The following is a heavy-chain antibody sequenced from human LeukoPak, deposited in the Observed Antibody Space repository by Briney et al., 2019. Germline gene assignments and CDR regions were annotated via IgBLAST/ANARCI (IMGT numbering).Heavy chain of an antibody. J-gene: IGHJ1*01. Sequence: GASVKVSCKASGYTFTNYGISWVRQAPGQGLEWMGWISFHNGNTNYPQKLQGRVTVTTDRSTSTAYMELRSLRSDDTAVYYCARGGKKWELPPELQHWGQGTLVTVSS. V-gene: IGHV1-18*01. D-gene: IGHD1-26*01. CDR1: GYTFTNYG. CDR2: ISFHNGNT. CDR3: ARGGKKWELPPELQH.